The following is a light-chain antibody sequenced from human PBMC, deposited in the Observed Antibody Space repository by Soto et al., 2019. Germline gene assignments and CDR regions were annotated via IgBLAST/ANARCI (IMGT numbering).Light chain of an antibody. J-gene: IGKJ1*01. Sequence: LLTQSPCTLPLSPGERATLSCRASQSVSSSYLAWYQQKPGQAPRLLIYGASSRATGIPDRSSGSGSGTDFTLTISRLEPEDFAVYYCQQYGSSTETFGQGTKVDIK. CDR2: GAS. CDR1: QSVSSSY. V-gene: IGKV3-20*01. CDR3: QQYGSSTET.